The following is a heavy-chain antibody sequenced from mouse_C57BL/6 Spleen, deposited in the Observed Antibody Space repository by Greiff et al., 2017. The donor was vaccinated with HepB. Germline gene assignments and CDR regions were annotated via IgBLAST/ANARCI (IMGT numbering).Heavy chain of an antibody. CDR2: IYPRSGNT. D-gene: IGHD2-4*01. Sequence: QVQLQQSGAELARPGASVKLSCKASGYTFTSYGISWVKQRTGQGLEWIGEIYPRSGNTYYNEKFKGKATLTADKSSSTAYMELRSLTSEDSAVYFCARYDYEDYAMDYWGQGTSVTVSS. J-gene: IGHJ4*01. CDR3: ARYDYEDYAMDY. CDR1: GYTFTSYG. V-gene: IGHV1-81*01.